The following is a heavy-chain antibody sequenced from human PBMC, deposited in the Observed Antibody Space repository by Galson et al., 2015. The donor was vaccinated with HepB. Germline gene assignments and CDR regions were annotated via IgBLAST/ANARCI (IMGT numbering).Heavy chain of an antibody. J-gene: IGHJ6*02. V-gene: IGHV3-30*18. Sequence: SLRLSCAASGFIFSGYGMHWVRQAPGKGLEWVAALSYDGSNTHYSDSVRGRFTISRDNPKNTLFLQMNSLTPEDTAVYYCAKGTTDYRAGGHNYNSYYYYGMAVWGQGTTVIVS. CDR3: AKGTTDYRAGGHNYNSYYYYGMAV. CDR1: GFIFSGYG. D-gene: IGHD2-8*02. CDR2: LSYDGSNT.